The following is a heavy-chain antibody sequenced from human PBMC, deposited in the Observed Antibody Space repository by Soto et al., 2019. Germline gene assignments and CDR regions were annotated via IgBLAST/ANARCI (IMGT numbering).Heavy chain of an antibody. Sequence: GGSLRLSCAASGFTFSSYAMHWVRQAPGKGLEWVAVISYDGSNKYYADSVKGRFTTSRDNSKNTLYLQMNSLRAEDTAVYYCARDVGYCSSTSCPYGMDVWGQGITVTVSS. CDR1: GFTFSSYA. J-gene: IGHJ6*02. CDR3: ARDVGYCSSTSCPYGMDV. CDR2: ISYDGSNK. V-gene: IGHV3-30-3*01. D-gene: IGHD2-2*01.